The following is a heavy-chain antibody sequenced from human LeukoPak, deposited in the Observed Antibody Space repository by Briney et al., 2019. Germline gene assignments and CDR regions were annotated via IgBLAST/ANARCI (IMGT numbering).Heavy chain of an antibody. D-gene: IGHD2-2*01. Sequence: PGGSLRLSCAASGFTFSSYAMSWVRQAPGQGLEWVSAIIGSGGSTYYAASLKGRFTISRDNSKNPLYLQMNSLRAEDTAVYYCAKWRGPAAYSFYFDYWGQGTLVTVSS. CDR1: GFTFSSYA. CDR2: IIGSGGST. J-gene: IGHJ4*02. V-gene: IGHV3-23*01. CDR3: AKWRGPAAYSFYFDY.